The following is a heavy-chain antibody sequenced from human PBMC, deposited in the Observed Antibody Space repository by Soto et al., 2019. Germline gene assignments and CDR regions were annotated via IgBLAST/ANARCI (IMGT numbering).Heavy chain of an antibody. D-gene: IGHD2-2*02. V-gene: IGHV1-69*02. Sequence: QVQLVKSGAEVKKPGSSVKVSCKAPGGTFSSYTISWVRQAPGQGLEWMGRIIPILGIANYAQKFPGRGTIPADKSPSTAYMELSSLRSEDTAVYYCAMEYCSSTSCYRDYWGQGTLVTVSS. CDR3: AMEYCSSTSCYRDY. CDR2: IIPILGIA. CDR1: GGTFSSYT. J-gene: IGHJ4*02.